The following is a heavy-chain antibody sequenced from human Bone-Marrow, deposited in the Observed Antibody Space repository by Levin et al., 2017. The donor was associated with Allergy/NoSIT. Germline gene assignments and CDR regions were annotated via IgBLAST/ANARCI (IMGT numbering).Heavy chain of an antibody. D-gene: IGHD4-17*01. J-gene: IGHJ4*02. V-gene: IGHV3-11*05. CDR3: ARGHYGLDN. CDR2: ISTTSSDT. Sequence: GESLKISCAASGFTLSDWYMSWIRQAPGKGLEWVSYISTTSSDTYYADSVKGRFTISRDNAESSLFLQMNSLRAEDTAVYYCARGHYGLDNWGQGALVIVSS. CDR1: GFTLSDWY.